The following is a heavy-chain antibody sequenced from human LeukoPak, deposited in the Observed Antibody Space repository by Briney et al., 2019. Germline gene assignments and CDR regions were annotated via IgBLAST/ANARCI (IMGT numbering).Heavy chain of an antibody. CDR1: GGSISNNY. CDR2: IYYSGST. V-gene: IGHV4-59*01. Sequence: SETLYLTCTVSGGSISNNYWSWFRQPPGKGLEWIGYIYYSGSTNYNPSLKSRVTISVDTSKSQFSLKLSSVTAADTAVYYCASHKGFWGQGTLVTVSS. J-gene: IGHJ4*02. CDR3: ASHKGF.